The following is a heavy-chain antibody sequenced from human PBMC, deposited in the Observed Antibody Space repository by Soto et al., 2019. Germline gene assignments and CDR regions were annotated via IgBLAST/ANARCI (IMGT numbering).Heavy chain of an antibody. CDR1: GYAFTTYG. Sequence: QVHLVQSGAEVKKPGASVKVSCKGSGYAFTTYGITWVRQAPGQGLEWMGWISAHNGNTNYEQKLQGRDTVTRDTSTGIAYMELRSLRSDDTAVYYCARGRYGDYWGQGALVTVSS. V-gene: IGHV1-18*01. CDR3: ARGRYGDY. CDR2: ISAHNGNT. D-gene: IGHD1-1*01. J-gene: IGHJ4*02.